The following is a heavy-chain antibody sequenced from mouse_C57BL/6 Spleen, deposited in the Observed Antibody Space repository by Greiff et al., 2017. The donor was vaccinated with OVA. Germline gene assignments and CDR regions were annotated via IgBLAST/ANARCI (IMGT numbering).Heavy chain of an antibody. D-gene: IGHD3-2*02. Sequence: VQLQQPGAELVKPGASVKMSCKASGYTFTSYWITWVKQRPGQGLEWIGDIYPGSGSTNYNEKFKSKATLTVDTSSSTAYMQLSSLTSEDSAVYYCARGGSSGPYFDYWGQGTTLTVSS. CDR2: IYPGSGST. V-gene: IGHV1-55*01. J-gene: IGHJ2*01. CDR1: GYTFTSYW. CDR3: ARGGSSGPYFDY.